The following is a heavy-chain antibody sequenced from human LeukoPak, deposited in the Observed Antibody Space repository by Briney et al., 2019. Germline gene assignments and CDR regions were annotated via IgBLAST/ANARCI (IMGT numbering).Heavy chain of an antibody. CDR1: GFTFSSYS. Sequence: GGSLGLSCAASGFTFSSYSMNWVRQAPGKGLEWVANIKQDGSETYYLDSVKGRFTISRDNAKNSMYLQMNSLRAEDTAVYYCVGCSGGACSDFDYWGRGTLVTVSS. V-gene: IGHV3-7*01. J-gene: IGHJ4*02. D-gene: IGHD2-21*02. CDR3: VGCSGGACSDFDY. CDR2: IKQDGSET.